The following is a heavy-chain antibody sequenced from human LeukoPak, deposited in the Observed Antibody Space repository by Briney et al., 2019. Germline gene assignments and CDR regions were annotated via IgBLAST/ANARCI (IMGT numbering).Heavy chain of an antibody. Sequence: SETLSLTCAVYGGSFSGYYWSWIRQPPGKGLEWIGEINHSGSTNYNPSLKSRVTISVDTSKNQFSLKLSSVTAAGTAVYYCARGLQVEMATIPGAANDYWGQGTLVTVSS. CDR3: ARGLQVEMATIPGAANDY. CDR2: INHSGST. V-gene: IGHV4-34*01. CDR1: GGSFSGYY. D-gene: IGHD5-24*01. J-gene: IGHJ4*02.